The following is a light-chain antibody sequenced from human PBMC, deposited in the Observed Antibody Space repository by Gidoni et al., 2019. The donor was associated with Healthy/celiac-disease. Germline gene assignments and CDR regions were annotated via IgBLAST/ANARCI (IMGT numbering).Light chain of an antibody. CDR1: QSISSW. CDR3: QQYNSYPWT. V-gene: IGKV1-5*03. J-gene: IGKJ1*01. CDR2: KAS. Sequence: DIQMTQSPSTLSESVGDRVTITCRASQSISSWLAWYQQKPGKAPKLLIYKASSLASGVPSRFSGSGSGTEFTTTISSLQPDDFATYYCQQYNSYPWTLGQGTKVEIK.